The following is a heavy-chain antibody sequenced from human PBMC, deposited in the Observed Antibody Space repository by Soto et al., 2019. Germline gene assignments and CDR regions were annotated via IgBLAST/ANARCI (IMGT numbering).Heavy chain of an antibody. V-gene: IGHV5-51*01. CDR3: ARGGVSTRTFDY. CDR2: IYPSDSDT. Sequence: GESLKISCKGSGYNFAGYWIAWVRQMPGKGLELMGIIYPSDSDTRYRPSFQGQVTISADKSISSAYLQWSSLRASDTAMYYRARGGVSTRTFDYWGQGTPVTAPQ. CDR1: GYNFAGYW. J-gene: IGHJ4*02. D-gene: IGHD3-3*01.